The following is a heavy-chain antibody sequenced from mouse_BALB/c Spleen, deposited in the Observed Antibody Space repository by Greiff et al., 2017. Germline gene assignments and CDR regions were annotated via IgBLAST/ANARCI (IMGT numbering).Heavy chain of an antibody. D-gene: IGHD2-4*01. V-gene: IGHV5-6-5*01. CDR3: ARERVDYPFAY. CDR1: GFTFSSYA. CDR2: ISSGGST. J-gene: IGHJ3*01. Sequence: EVQLVESGGGLVKPGGSLKLSCAASGFTFSSYAMSWVRQTPEKRLEWVASISSGGSTYYPDSVKGRFTISRDNARNILYLQMSSLRSEDTAMYYCARERVDYPFAYWGQGTLVTVSA.